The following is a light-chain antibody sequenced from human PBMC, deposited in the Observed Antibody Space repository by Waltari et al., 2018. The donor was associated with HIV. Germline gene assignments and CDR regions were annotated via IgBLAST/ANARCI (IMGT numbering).Light chain of an antibody. CDR3: QQYFAYPRT. J-gene: IGKJ3*01. V-gene: IGKV1-6*01. CDR1: QHIGND. Sequence: IQLTQSPASLSASLGDRVTIPCRASQHIGNDLAWYQQKPGKAPEVLMYAASNVQVDVPSRFSGRGHGTDFTFTISCLQPEDFATYFCQQYFAYPRTFGQGTRVEIK. CDR2: AAS.